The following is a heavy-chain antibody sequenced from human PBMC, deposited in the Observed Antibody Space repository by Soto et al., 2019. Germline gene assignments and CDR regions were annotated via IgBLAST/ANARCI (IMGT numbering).Heavy chain of an antibody. CDR1: GGSISSGGYY. CDR2: IYYSGST. D-gene: IGHD2-15*01. V-gene: IGHV4-31*03. J-gene: IGHJ5*02. Sequence: PSETLSLTCTVSGGSISSGGYYWSWIRQHPGKGLEWIGYIYYSGSTYYNPSLKSRVTISVDTSKNQFSLKLSSVTAADTAVYYCARGYCSGGSCYGGFDPWGQGTLVTVSS. CDR3: ARGYCSGGSCYGGFDP.